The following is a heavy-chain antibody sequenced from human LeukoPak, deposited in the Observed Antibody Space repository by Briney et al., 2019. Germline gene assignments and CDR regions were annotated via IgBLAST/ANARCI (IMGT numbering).Heavy chain of an antibody. J-gene: IGHJ3*02. Sequence: GGSLRLSCTASGFTFGDYAISWVRQAPGKGLEWVGFIRSKTYGGTPVYAASVKGRFTISRDDSKSIAYLQMNSLKSEDTAVYYCTRRSMAARAFDIWGQGTMVTVSS. CDR1: GFTFGDYA. CDR3: TRRSMAARAFDI. D-gene: IGHD6-6*01. V-gene: IGHV3-49*04. CDR2: IRSKTYGGTP.